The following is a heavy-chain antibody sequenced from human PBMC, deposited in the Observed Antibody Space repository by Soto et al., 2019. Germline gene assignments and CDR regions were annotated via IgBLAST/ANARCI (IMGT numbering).Heavy chain of an antibody. CDR3: ARGESYYDSSGYGIFDY. D-gene: IGHD3-22*01. CDR2: IIPIFGTA. V-gene: IGHV1-69*13. Sequence: SVKVSCKASGGTFSSYAISWVRQAPGQGLEWMGGIIPIFGTANYAQKFQGRVTITADESTSTAYMELSSLRSEDTAVYYCARGESYYDSSGYGIFDYWGQGTLVTVSS. J-gene: IGHJ4*02. CDR1: GGTFSSYA.